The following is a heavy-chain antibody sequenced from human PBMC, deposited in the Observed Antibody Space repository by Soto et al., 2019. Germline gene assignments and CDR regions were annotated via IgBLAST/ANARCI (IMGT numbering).Heavy chain of an antibody. CDR2: ISYDGSNK. Sequence: QVQLVESGGGVVQPGRSLRLSCAASGFTFSSYGMHWVRQAPGKGLEWVAVISYDGSNKYYADSVKGRFTISRDNSKNTLYLQMNSLRAEDTAVYYCAKDRSIAVAGTPPDYWGQGTLVTVSS. J-gene: IGHJ4*02. V-gene: IGHV3-30*18. D-gene: IGHD6-19*01. CDR3: AKDRSIAVAGTPPDY. CDR1: GFTFSSYG.